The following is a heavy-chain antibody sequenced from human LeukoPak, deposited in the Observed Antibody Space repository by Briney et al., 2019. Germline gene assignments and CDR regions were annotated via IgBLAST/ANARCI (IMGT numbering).Heavy chain of an antibody. V-gene: IGHV1-69*04. CDR2: IIPILGIA. Sequence: GSSVKVSCKASGGTFSSYAISWVRQAPGQGLEWMGRIIPILGIANYAQKFQGRVTVTADKSTSTAYMELSSLRSEDTAVYYCATISGSYYPRDAFDIWGQGTMVTVSS. CDR3: ATISGSYYPRDAFDI. CDR1: GGTFSSYA. D-gene: IGHD3-10*01. J-gene: IGHJ3*02.